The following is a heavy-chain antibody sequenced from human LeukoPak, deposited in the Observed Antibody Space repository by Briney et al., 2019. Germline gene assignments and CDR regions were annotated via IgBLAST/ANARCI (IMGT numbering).Heavy chain of an antibody. CDR1: GGSFSGYY. CDR2: INHSGSA. V-gene: IGHV4-34*01. Sequence: SETLSLTCAVYGGSFSGYYWSWIRQPPGKELEWIGEINHSGSANYNPSLKSRVTISVDTSKNQFSLKLSSVTAADTAVYYCARSYCSSPSGYFYAMAVGGKGTTVTVPS. J-gene: IGHJ6*03. D-gene: IGHD2-2*01. CDR3: ARSYCSSPSGYFYAMAV.